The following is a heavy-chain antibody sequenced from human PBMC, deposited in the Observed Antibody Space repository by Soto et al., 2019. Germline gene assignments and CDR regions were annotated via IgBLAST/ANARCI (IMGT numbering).Heavy chain of an antibody. D-gene: IGHD2-21*01. CDR3: VRLLFDLPTTISFDY. CDR1: GGSISTGSHY. CDR2: IYYSGST. J-gene: IGHJ4*02. V-gene: IGHV4-39*01. Sequence: PSETLSLTCSVSGGSISTGSHYWGWIRQPPGKGLEWIGIIYYSGSTYYNPSLKSRVNISVDTSKNQFSLKLTSVTVADTAVYYCVRLLFDLPTTISFDYWGQGTLVTVSS.